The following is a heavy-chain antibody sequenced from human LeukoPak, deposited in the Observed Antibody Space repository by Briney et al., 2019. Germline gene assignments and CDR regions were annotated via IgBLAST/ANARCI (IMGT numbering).Heavy chain of an antibody. CDR2: IIPIFGTA. CDR1: GGTFSSYA. V-gene: IGHV1-69*13. CDR3: ASVYKYGMDV. Sequence: SVKVSCKASGGTFSSYAISWVRQAPGQGLEWMGGIIPIFGTANYAQKFQGRVTITADESTSTAHMELSSLRSEDTAVYYCASVYKYGMDVWGQGTTVIVSS. J-gene: IGHJ6*02.